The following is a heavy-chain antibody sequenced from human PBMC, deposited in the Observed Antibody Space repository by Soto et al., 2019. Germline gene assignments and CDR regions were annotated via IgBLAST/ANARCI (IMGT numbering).Heavy chain of an antibody. J-gene: IGHJ6*02. Sequence: ASVKVSCKASGFTFSNYGLNWVRQAPGQGLEWMGWVSANNGHTNYAQNLQGRVSMTTDTCTSTAYMELRGLRFDDTAVYYCARDIESVTAKHFFYYYAMDVWGQGTTVTVSS. CDR3: ARDIESVTAKHFFYYYAMDV. V-gene: IGHV1-18*01. CDR1: GFTFSNYG. D-gene: IGHD5-18*01. CDR2: VSANNGHT.